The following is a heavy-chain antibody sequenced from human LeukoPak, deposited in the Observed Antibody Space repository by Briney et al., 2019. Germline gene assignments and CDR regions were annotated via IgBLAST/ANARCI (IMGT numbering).Heavy chain of an antibody. CDR1: GGSISSYY. CDR3: AREGDYYGSGSYYTGEGYFDY. Sequence: PSETLSLTCTVSGGSISSYYWSWIRQPPGKGLEWIGYIYYSGSTNYNPSLKSRVTISVDTSKNQFSLKLSSVTAADTAVYYCAREGDYYGSGSYYTGEGYFDYWGQGTQVTVSS. J-gene: IGHJ4*02. V-gene: IGHV4-59*01. D-gene: IGHD3-10*01. CDR2: IYYSGST.